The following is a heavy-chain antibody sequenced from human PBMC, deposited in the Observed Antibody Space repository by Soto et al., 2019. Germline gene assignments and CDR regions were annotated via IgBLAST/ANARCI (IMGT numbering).Heavy chain of an antibody. CDR1: GYTFTGYY. CDR2: INPNSGGT. CDR3: ARALNYYYYYMDV. V-gene: IGHV1-2*04. Sequence: WASVKVSCKASGYTFTGYYMHWVRQAPGQGLEWMGWINPNSGGTNYAQKFQGWVTMTRDTSISTAYMELSRLRSDDTAVYYCARALNYYYYYMDVWGKGTSVTVS. J-gene: IGHJ6*03.